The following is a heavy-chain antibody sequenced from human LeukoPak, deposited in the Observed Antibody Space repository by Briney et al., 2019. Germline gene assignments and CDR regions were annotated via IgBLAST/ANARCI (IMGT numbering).Heavy chain of an antibody. CDR2: IYYSGST. CDR3: ARVKGSSDAFDI. J-gene: IGHJ3*02. V-gene: IGHV4-59*01. Sequence: SETLSLTCTVSGGSISSYYWSWIRQPPGKGLEWIGYIYYSGSTNYTPSLKSRVTISVDTSKNQFSLKLSSVTAADTAVYYCARVKGSSDAFDIWGQGTMVTVSS. CDR1: GGSISSYY. D-gene: IGHD1-26*01.